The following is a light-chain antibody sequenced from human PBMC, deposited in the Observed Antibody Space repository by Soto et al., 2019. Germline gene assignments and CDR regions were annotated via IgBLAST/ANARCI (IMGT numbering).Light chain of an antibody. CDR3: AAWDDSLIGPV. CDR2: INN. V-gene: IGLV1-44*01. CDR1: SSNIGSYT. J-gene: IGLJ3*02. Sequence: QSVLTQPPSASGPPGQRVTISCSGSSSNIGSYTVNSYQQLSGTAPKLLIYINNQRPSGVPDRFSGSKSGTSASLAISGLQYEDEGDYYCAAWDDSLIGPVFGGGTKLTVL.